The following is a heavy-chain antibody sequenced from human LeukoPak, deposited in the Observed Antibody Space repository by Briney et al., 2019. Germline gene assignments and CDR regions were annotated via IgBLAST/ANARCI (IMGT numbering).Heavy chain of an antibody. Sequence: SSETLSLTCAVYGGSFSAHYWSWIRQPPGKGLEWIAEINHSGGTNYNPSLKSRVTISVDTSNNQFSLKLNSVTAVDTAVYYCASSREYSSSWYHYFDYWGQGTLVTVSS. V-gene: IGHV4-34*01. CDR2: INHSGGT. CDR3: ASSREYSSSWYHYFDY. J-gene: IGHJ4*02. CDR1: GGSFSAHY. D-gene: IGHD6-13*01.